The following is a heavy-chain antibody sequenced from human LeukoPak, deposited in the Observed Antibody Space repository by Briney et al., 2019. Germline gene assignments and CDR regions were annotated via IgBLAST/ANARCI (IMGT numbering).Heavy chain of an antibody. CDR1: GYTFTSYY. D-gene: IGHD2-15*01. Sequence: ASVKVSCKASGYTFTSYYMHWERQAPGQGLEWMGIINPSGGSTSYAQKFQGRVTMTRDTSTSTVYMELSSLRSEDTAVYYCARADSDVPFDYWGQGTLVTVSS. CDR3: ARADSDVPFDY. V-gene: IGHV1-46*01. J-gene: IGHJ4*02. CDR2: INPSGGST.